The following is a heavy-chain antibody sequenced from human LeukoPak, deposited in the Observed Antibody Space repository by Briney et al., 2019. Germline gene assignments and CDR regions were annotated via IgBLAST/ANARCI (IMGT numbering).Heavy chain of an antibody. Sequence: PGRSLRLSCAASGFTFSSYGMHWVRQAPGKGLEWVALIWYDGSNKYYADSVRGRFTISRDNSKNTLYLQMKSLRVEDTAVYYCARAGVGAIYYFDSWGQGTLVTVSS. CDR1: GFTFSSYG. D-gene: IGHD1-26*01. V-gene: IGHV3-33*01. J-gene: IGHJ4*02. CDR2: IWYDGSNK. CDR3: ARAGVGAIYYFDS.